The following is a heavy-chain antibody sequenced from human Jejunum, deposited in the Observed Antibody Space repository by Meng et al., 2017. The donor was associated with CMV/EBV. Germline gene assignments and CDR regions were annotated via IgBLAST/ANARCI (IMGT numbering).Heavy chain of an antibody. CDR1: TFSNYW. CDR3: ARDMYYVSSGFFGREDY. D-gene: IGHD3-22*01. CDR2: IKNDGSEK. V-gene: IGHV3-7*01. J-gene: IGHJ4*02. Sequence: TFSNYWMNWGRQAPGKGLEWVANIKNDGSEKYYVNSVKGRFTISRGNAKNSLYLQMNSLRAEDTAVYYCARDMYYVSSGFFGREDYWGQGTLVTVSS.